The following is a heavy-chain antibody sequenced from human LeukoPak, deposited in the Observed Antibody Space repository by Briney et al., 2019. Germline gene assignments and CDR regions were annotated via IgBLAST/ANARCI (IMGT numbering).Heavy chain of an antibody. Sequence: PGRSLRLSCAASGFTFSDYYMSWIRQAPGKGLEWVSYISSSGSTIYYADSVKGRFTISRDNAKNSLYLQMNSLRAEDTAVYYCARDQYYYDSGVKFWGQGTLVTVSS. CDR2: ISSSGSTI. J-gene: IGHJ4*02. V-gene: IGHV3-11*04. CDR3: ARDQYYYDSGVKF. CDR1: GFTFSDYY. D-gene: IGHD3-22*01.